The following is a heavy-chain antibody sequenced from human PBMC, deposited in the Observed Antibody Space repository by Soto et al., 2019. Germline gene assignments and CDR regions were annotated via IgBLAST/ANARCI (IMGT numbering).Heavy chain of an antibody. Sequence: VQLVESGGAVVHPGGSLRLSCAASGFKFDDYSMHWVRQTPAKRLEWVSLISWDGSRTIYADSVRGRFTISRDSSKNSLYLQMNSLRTEDTGMYYCAAADYGDYPNWFDPWGQGTLVTVSS. D-gene: IGHD4-17*01. V-gene: IGHV3-43*01. J-gene: IGHJ5*02. CDR3: AAADYGDYPNWFDP. CDR2: ISWDGSRT. CDR1: GFKFDDYS.